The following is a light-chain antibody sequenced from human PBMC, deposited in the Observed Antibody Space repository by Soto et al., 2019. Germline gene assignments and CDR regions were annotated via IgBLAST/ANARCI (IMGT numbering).Light chain of an antibody. V-gene: IGKV3-20*01. Sequence: EIVLTQSPGTLSLSPGERATLSCRASQSVSSSYLAWYQQKPGQAPRLLIYGASSRATGIPDRFSGSGSGTDFTLTSSRLEAEVFAVYYCHQYGSSPLTFGRGTKVEIK. J-gene: IGKJ4*01. CDR1: QSVSSSY. CDR2: GAS. CDR3: HQYGSSPLT.